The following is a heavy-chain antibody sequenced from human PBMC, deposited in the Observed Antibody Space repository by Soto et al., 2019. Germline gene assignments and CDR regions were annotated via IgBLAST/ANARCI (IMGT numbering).Heavy chain of an antibody. J-gene: IGHJ4*02. D-gene: IGHD3-10*02. CDR2: ISGNGGIT. CDR1: GFTFGNCA. CDR3: AKDSAIDYYVCFGMDH. V-gene: IGHV3-23*01. Sequence: GGSLSLSCAASGFTFGNCAMIWSRRAPCQGREWVSSISGNGGITYYAVSVKGRFPVTIDNAKNTLDLLMNSLRAEDRAVYYCAKDSAIDYYVCFGMDHWGQGILVTVSS.